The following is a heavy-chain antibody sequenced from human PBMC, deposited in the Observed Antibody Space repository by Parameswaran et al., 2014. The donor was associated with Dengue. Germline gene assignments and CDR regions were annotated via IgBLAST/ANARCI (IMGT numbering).Heavy chain of an antibody. D-gene: IGHD3-16*02. CDR3: ARDSYQEWFDP. J-gene: IGHJ5*02. CDR2: ISSSSSTI. V-gene: IGHV3-48*01. Sequence: VRQAPGKGLEWVSYISSSSSTIYYADSVKGRFTISRDNAKNSLYLQMNSLRAEDTAVYYCARDSYQEWFDPWGQGTLVTVSS.